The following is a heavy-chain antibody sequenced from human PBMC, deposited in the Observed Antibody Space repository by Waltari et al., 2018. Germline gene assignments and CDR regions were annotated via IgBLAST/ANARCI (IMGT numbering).Heavy chain of an antibody. D-gene: IGHD3-10*01. V-gene: IGHV3-74*03. Sequence: EVQVVESGGGLVQPGGSLRLPCVASGFPFSSHWMPWVRQVSGKGLEWVSRITTDETNTAYADAVKGRFTVSRDNAKNTVYLQMTSVRAEDTGIYYCARDRGTATPLDPWGQGTVVTVSS. CDR3: ARDRGTATPLDP. J-gene: IGHJ5*02. CDR1: GFPFSSHW. CDR2: ITTDETNT.